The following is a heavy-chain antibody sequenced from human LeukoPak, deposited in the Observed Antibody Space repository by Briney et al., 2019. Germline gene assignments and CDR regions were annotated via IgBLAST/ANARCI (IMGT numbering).Heavy chain of an antibody. CDR2: INPNSGGT. Sequence: ASVKVSCKASGYTFTSYYMHWVRQAPGQGLEWMGWINPNSGGTNYAQKFQGRVTMTRDTSISTAYMELSRLRSDDTAVYYCARDYYGSGSYLAFAFDIWGQGTMVTVSS. CDR3: ARDYYGSGSYLAFAFDI. J-gene: IGHJ3*02. V-gene: IGHV1-2*02. CDR1: GYTFTSYY. D-gene: IGHD3-10*01.